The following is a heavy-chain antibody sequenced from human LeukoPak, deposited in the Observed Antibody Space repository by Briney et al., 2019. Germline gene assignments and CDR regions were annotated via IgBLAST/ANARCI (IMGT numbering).Heavy chain of an antibody. D-gene: IGHD6-19*01. CDR2: ISGSSSYI. J-gene: IGHJ4*02. Sequence: GGSLRLSCAASGFTFSDYSMNWVRQAPGKGLEWVSFISGSSSYIYYADSVKGRFTISRDNAKNSLYLQMNSLRAEDTAVYYCASYRGYSSGWFLNWGQGTLVTVSS. CDR3: ASYRGYSSGWFLN. V-gene: IGHV3-21*01. CDR1: GFTFSDYS.